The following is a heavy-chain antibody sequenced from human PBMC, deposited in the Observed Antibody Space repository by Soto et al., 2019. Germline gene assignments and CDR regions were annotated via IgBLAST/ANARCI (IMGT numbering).Heavy chain of an antibody. Sequence: EVQLVESGGGLVQPGGSLRLSCSASGFTFSSYAMHWVRQAPGKGLEYVSAISSNGGSTYYADSVKGRFTISRDNSKNTLYLQMSSLRAEDTAVYYCVKELKHYDSSGYYFQDAFDIWGQGTMVTVSS. D-gene: IGHD3-22*01. CDR2: ISSNGGST. J-gene: IGHJ3*02. V-gene: IGHV3-64D*08. CDR1: GFTFSSYA. CDR3: VKELKHYDSSGYYFQDAFDI.